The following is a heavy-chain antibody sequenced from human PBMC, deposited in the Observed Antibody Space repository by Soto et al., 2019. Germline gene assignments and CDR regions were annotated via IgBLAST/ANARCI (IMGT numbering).Heavy chain of an antibody. V-gene: IGHV1-2*02. Sequence: ASVKVSCKASGYTVTGYYMHWVRQAPGQGLEWMGWINPKSGGLNYAQKFQGRVTMTRDTSISTAYMELSRLRSDDTAVYYCAIPAAPYYYYYGMDVWGQGTTVTVSS. D-gene: IGHD2-2*01. CDR3: AIPAAPYYYYYGMDV. CDR1: GYTVTGYY. J-gene: IGHJ6*02. CDR2: INPKSGGL.